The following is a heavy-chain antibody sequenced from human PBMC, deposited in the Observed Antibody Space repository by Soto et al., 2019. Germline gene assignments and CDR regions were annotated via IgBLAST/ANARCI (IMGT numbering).Heavy chain of an antibody. D-gene: IGHD3-3*01. J-gene: IGHJ5*02. V-gene: IGHV4-34*01. Sequence: SETLSLTGAVYGGSVNGYYWNWIRQPPGKGLEWIGEINHTGGTHYNPSLKSRVTISVDTSKNQFSLRLSSVTAADTAIYYCATRITVFGLLIPPFDPWGQGTQVTVSS. CDR3: ATRITVFGLLIPPFDP. CDR2: INHTGGT. CDR1: GGSVNGYY.